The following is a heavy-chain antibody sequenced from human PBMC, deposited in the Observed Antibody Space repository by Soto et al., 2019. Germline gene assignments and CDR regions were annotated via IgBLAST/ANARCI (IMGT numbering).Heavy chain of an antibody. D-gene: IGHD3-10*01. CDR2: MNPNSGDT. J-gene: IGHJ6*03. Sequence: QVQLVQSGAEVKKPGASVKVSCQASGYTFSSYDINWVRQATGQGLEWMGWMNPNSGDTNYPQEFQGRVTMTRNTSIATAYMELSSLRSEDTAVYYCARGLKFTTPLVRGVNPYYYYYMDVWGEGTTVTVSS. V-gene: IGHV1-8*01. CDR3: ARGLKFTTPLVRGVNPYYYYYMDV. CDR1: GYTFSSYD.